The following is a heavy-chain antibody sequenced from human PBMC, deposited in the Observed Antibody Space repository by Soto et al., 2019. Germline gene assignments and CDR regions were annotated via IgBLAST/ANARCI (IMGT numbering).Heavy chain of an antibody. CDR2: ISYDGSNK. J-gene: IGHJ4*02. CDR3: VGGQYYFDY. D-gene: IGHD3-10*01. Sequence: QVQLVESGGGVVQPGRSLRLSCAASGFPFTTYGMHWVREGPGKGLEWVAVISYDGSNKYYADSVKGRFTISRDNSKKPMYLQMNCLRPEDTALYDCVGGQYYFDYRGQGTLVTVSS. V-gene: IGHV3-30*03. CDR1: GFPFTTYG.